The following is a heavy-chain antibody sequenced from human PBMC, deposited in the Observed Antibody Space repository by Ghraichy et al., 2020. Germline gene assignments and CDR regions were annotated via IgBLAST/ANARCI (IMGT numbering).Heavy chain of an antibody. D-gene: IGHD4-23*01. CDR3: GRASVAGVPRLDY. CDR1: GFTFSSYE. J-gene: IGHJ4*02. Sequence: GESLNISCAASGFTFSSYEMNWVRQAPGKGLEWVSHISSSGSTKYYADSVQGRFTISRDNAKNSLYLQMNSLRAEDTAVYYCGRASVAGVPRLDYWGQGTLVTVSS. CDR2: ISSSGSTK. V-gene: IGHV3-48*03.